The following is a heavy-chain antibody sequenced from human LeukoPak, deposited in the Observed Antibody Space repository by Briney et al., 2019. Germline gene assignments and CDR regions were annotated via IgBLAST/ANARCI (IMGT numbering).Heavy chain of an antibody. D-gene: IGHD3-9*01. CDR3: AKVRYFDWLSPFDY. Sequence: PGGSLRLSCAASGFTFSSYSMNWVRQAPGKGLEWVSSISSSSSYIYYADSVKGRFTLSRDNAKNSLYLQMNSLRAEDTALYYCAKVRYFDWLSPFDYWGQGTLVTVSS. CDR2: ISSSSSYI. CDR1: GFTFSSYS. J-gene: IGHJ4*02. V-gene: IGHV3-21*04.